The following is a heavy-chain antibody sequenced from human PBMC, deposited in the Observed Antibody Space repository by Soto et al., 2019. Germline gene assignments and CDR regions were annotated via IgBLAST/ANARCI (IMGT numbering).Heavy chain of an antibody. J-gene: IGHJ5*02. V-gene: IGHV1-69*13. D-gene: IGHD2-21*02. Sequence: SVKVSCKASGGTFSSYAISWVRQAPGQGLEWMGGIIPIFGTANYAQKFQGRVTITADESTSTAYMELSSLRSEDTAVYYCARGNVHIVVVTAIDWFDPWGQGTLVTVS. CDR2: IIPIFGTA. CDR1: GGTFSSYA. CDR3: ARGNVHIVVVTAIDWFDP.